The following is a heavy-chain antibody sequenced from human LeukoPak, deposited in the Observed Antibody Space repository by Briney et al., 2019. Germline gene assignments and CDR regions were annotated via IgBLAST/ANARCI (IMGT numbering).Heavy chain of an antibody. J-gene: IGHJ6*03. V-gene: IGHV4-61*02. CDR3: ARGSSGYYYDYEVGDMDV. CDR2: IYTSGST. CDR1: GGSISSGSYY. D-gene: IGHD3-22*01. Sequence: SETLSLTCTVSGGSISSGSYYWSWIRQPAGKGLEWIGRIYTSGSTNYNPSLKSRVTISVDTSKNQFSLKLSSVTAADTAVYYCARGSSGYYYDYEVGDMDVWGKGTTVTISS.